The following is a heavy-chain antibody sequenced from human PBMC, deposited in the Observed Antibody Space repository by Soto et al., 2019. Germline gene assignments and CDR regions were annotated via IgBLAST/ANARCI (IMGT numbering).Heavy chain of an antibody. CDR3: ASSTDYGDDAFDY. D-gene: IGHD4-17*01. J-gene: IGHJ4*02. V-gene: IGHV1-3*01. CDR1: RHTFSSSE. CDR2: INASNGNT. Sequence: APVHVSSKASRHTFSSSEMNSAQQATGKRLEWMGWINASNGNTKYSQKFQGRVTITRDTSASTPYMELSILRSEYTAVYYCASSTDYGDDAFDYWGQGTLVTVS.